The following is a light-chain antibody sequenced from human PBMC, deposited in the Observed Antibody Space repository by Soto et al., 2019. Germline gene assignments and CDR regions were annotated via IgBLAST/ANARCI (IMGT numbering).Light chain of an antibody. CDR1: QSISSSY. V-gene: IGKV3D-20*02. Sequence: EIVLTRSPGTLSLSPGERATLSCRAIQSISSSYLAWYQQRPGQAPRLLIYGPSTRATGIPDRFSGSGTVTDFTLTINSLEPEDFAVYYCQQRSNWPSITFGQGTRLEI. CDR2: GPS. J-gene: IGKJ5*01. CDR3: QQRSNWPSIT.